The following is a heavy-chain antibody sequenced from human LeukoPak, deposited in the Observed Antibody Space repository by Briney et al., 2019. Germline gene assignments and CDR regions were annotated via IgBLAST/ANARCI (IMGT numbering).Heavy chain of an antibody. CDR3: ARRPPVNGGIDY. Sequence: AGGSLRLSCAASGFTVNNNYMTWVRQAPGKGLEWVSVIYSGGSTYYADSVKGRFTTSRDNSKNTLYLQMNSLRAEDTAVYYCARRPPVNGGIDYWGQGTLVTVSS. D-gene: IGHD7-27*01. V-gene: IGHV3-66*04. J-gene: IGHJ4*02. CDR1: GFTVNNNY. CDR2: IYSGGST.